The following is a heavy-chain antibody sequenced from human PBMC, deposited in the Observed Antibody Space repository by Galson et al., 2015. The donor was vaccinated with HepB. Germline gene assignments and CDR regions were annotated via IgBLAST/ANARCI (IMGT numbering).Heavy chain of an antibody. CDR1: GYTFTSYG. CDR2: ISAYNGNT. V-gene: IGHV1-18*01. CDR3: ARDVGDNTERDCGGDCYTNDAFDI. Sequence: SVKVSCKASGYTFTSYGISWVRQAPGQGLEWMGWISAYNGNTNYAQKLQGRVTMTTDTSTSTAYMELRSLRSDDTAVYYCARDVGDNTERDCGGDCYTNDAFDIWGQGTMVTVSS. J-gene: IGHJ3*02. D-gene: IGHD2-21*02.